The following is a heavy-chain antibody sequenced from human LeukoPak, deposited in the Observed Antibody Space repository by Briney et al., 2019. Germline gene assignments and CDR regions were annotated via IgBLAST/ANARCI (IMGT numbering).Heavy chain of an antibody. D-gene: IGHD6-25*01. J-gene: IGHJ5*02. CDR3: ARRRYSSGSGVEFAA. CDR1: GYSFTSYW. CDR2: IYPGDSDT. V-gene: IGHV5-51*01. Sequence: GESLKISCKGSGYSFTSYWIGWVRQMPGKGLEWMGIIYPGDSDTRYSPSFQGQVTISADKSISTSYLQWSSLKASNTAMYYCARRRYSSGSGVEFAAWGQGSLVTVSS.